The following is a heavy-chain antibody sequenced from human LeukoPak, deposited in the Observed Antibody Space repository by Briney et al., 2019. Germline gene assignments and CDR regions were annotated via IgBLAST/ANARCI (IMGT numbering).Heavy chain of an antibody. CDR2: ISTTSTYI. V-gene: IGHV3-21*06. D-gene: IGHD2-2*01. Sequence: PGGSLRLSCAASGFAFSSYNMKWVRQAPGKGREWVSFISTTSTYIYYADSVKGRFTVSRDNSKNLLYLQMDSLRVGDTAVYYCARAGTCSSTSCDGGIEYWGQGTLVTVSS. CDR3: ARAGTCSSTSCDGGIEY. J-gene: IGHJ4*02. CDR1: GFAFSSYN.